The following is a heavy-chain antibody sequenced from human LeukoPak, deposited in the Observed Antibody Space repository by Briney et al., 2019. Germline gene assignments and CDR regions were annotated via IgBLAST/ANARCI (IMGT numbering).Heavy chain of an antibody. D-gene: IGHD4-23*01. CDR3: VRGNDYGGPHY. V-gene: IGHV3-74*01. CDR2: IDRDGSRI. Sequence: RGSLRLSCAVSGFTFSSYWMHWVRQAPGKGLVWVSRIDRDGSRINYADSVKGRFTISRDNGKNTLFLQMNSLGAEDAAVYYCVRGNDYGGPHYWGQGTLVTVSS. J-gene: IGHJ4*02. CDR1: GFTFSSYW.